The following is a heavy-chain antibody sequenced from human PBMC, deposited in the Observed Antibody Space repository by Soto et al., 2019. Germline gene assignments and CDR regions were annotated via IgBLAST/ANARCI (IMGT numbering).Heavy chain of an antibody. D-gene: IGHD3-22*01. J-gene: IGHJ3*02. CDR2: ISSSSSYI. V-gene: IGHV3-21*01. CDR1: GFTFSSYS. CDR3: ARDSMIVVVITTNDAFDI. Sequence: GGSLRLSCAASGFTFSSYSMNWVRQAPGKGLEWVSSISSSSSYIYYADSVKGRFTISRDNAKNSLYLQMNSLRAEDTAVYYCARDSMIVVVITTNDAFDIWGQGTMVTVSS.